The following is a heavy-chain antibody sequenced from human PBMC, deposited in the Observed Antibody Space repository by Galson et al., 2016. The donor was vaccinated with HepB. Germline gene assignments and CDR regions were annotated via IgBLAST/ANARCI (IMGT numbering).Heavy chain of an antibody. V-gene: IGHV4-4*02. CDR2: IYHSGNT. CDR3: ARGEYQLLYTWFDS. Sequence: ETLSLTCAVSGGTISSGNWWSWVRQTPGSGLEWIGEIYHSGNTNYHPSLKGRVTISIDESKNHFSLKLTSVTAADTAVYYCARGEYQLLYTWFDSWGQGTLVTVSS. CDR1: GGTISSGNW. J-gene: IGHJ5*01. D-gene: IGHD2-2*01.